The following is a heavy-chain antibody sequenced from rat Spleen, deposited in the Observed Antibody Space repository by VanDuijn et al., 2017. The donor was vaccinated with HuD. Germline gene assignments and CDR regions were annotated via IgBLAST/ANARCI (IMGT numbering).Heavy chain of an antibody. CDR1: GFTFSTYV. Sequence: EVQLVESGGGLVQPGRSMKLSCAASGFTFSTYVMVWVRQAPTKGLEWVASISTGGGNTYYRDSVKGRFTISRDNAKNTLYLQMDSLRSEDTATYYCARHRLYFDDGSYFHSRVMDAWGQGASVTVSS. V-gene: IGHV5-25*01. CDR2: ISTGGGNT. CDR3: ARHRLYFDDGSYFHSRVMDA. J-gene: IGHJ4*01. D-gene: IGHD1-12*02.